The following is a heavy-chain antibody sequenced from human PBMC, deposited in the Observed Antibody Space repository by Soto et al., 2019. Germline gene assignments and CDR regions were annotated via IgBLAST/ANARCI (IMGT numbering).Heavy chain of an antibody. Sequence: ASVKVSCKASGYTFTSYGISWVRQAPGQGLEWMGWISAYNGNTNYAQRLQGRATMTTDTSTSTAYMELRSLRSDDTAVYYCARVDTAMATYYYGMDVWGQGTTVTVSS. CDR2: ISAYNGNT. V-gene: IGHV1-18*04. D-gene: IGHD5-18*01. J-gene: IGHJ6*02. CDR1: GYTFTSYG. CDR3: ARVDTAMATYYYGMDV.